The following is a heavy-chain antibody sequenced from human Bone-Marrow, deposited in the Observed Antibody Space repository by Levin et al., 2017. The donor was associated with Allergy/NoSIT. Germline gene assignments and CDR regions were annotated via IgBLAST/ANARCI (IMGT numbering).Heavy chain of an antibody. D-gene: IGHD5-12*01. V-gene: IGHV3-33*01. Sequence: GGSLRLSCAASGFTFRNYGMHWVRQAPGKGLEWVALIWYDGSNENYADSVKGRFTISRDNSKNTLYLQLNSLRAEDTAIYYCARMGGYSGYDLGYWGQGTVVTVSS. J-gene: IGHJ4*02. CDR2: IWYDGSNE. CDR1: GFTFRNYG. CDR3: ARMGGYSGYDLGY.